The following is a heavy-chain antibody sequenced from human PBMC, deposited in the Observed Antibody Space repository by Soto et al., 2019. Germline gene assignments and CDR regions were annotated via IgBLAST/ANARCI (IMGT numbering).Heavy chain of an antibody. CDR3: AKVANYYGSGRFDP. J-gene: IGHJ5*02. V-gene: IGHV1-69*02. D-gene: IGHD3-10*01. CDR1: GGTFTSYT. CDR2: IIPVLGIT. Sequence: QVQLVQSGAEVKEPGSSVKGSCKASGGTFTSYTINWVRHAPGQGLEWMGRIIPVLGITTYAQKFRGRVTISADQSTNTAYMELGSLSPEDTAVYYCAKVANYYGSGRFDPWGQGTLVTVSS.